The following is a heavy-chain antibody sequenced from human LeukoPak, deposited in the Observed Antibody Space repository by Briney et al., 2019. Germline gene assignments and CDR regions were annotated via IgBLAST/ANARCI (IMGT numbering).Heavy chain of an antibody. CDR3: ASGAWAARLNS. J-gene: IGHJ4*02. CDR2: IFDGKTI. Sequence: PSDTLSLTCAVYGESLNYYYWSWIRQSPGKGLEWIGDIFDGKTINYNPSLKSRVTISAATSSQQFSLNLKSVTAADTAVYFCASGAWAARLNSWAQGVLVIVSS. D-gene: IGHD4-23*01. CDR1: GESLNYYY. V-gene: IGHV4-34*12.